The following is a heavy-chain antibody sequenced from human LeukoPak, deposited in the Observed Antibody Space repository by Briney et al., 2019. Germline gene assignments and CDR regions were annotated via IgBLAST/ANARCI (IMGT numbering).Heavy chain of an antibody. Sequence: PGGSLRLSCAASGFTFSSYAMHWVRQAPGKGLEWVAVISYDGSNKYYADSVKGRFAISRDNSKNTPYLQMNSLRAEDTAVYYCARVLAETTGPIDYWGQGTLVTVSS. CDR1: GFTFSSYA. D-gene: IGHD4-17*01. V-gene: IGHV3-30*09. CDR2: ISYDGSNK. CDR3: ARVLAETTGPIDY. J-gene: IGHJ4*02.